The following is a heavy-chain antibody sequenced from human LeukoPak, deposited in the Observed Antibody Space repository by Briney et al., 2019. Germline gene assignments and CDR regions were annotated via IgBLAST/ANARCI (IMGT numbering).Heavy chain of an antibody. CDR2: IYYSGST. D-gene: IGHD3-10*01. Sequence: SETLSLPCTVSGGSISSGGYYWGWIRQPPGKGLEWIGSIYYSGSTYYNPSLKSRVTISVDTSKNQFSLKLSSVTAADTAVYYCARSYYYGSGSPYYFDYWGQGTLVTVSS. V-gene: IGHV4-39*01. J-gene: IGHJ4*02. CDR3: ARSYYYGSGSPYYFDY. CDR1: GGSISSGGYY.